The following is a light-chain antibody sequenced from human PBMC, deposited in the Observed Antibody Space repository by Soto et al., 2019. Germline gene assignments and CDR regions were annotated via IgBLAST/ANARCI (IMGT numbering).Light chain of an antibody. CDR1: NIGSKS. J-gene: IGLJ1*01. Sequence: SYELTQPPSVSVAPGQTARITCGGNNIGSKSVHWHQQKPGQAPVLVVYDDSDRPSGIPERFSGSNSGNTATLTISRVEAGDEADYYCQVCNSSSDHYVFGTGTKVTVL. V-gene: IGLV3-21*02. CDR3: QVCNSSSDHYV. CDR2: DDS.